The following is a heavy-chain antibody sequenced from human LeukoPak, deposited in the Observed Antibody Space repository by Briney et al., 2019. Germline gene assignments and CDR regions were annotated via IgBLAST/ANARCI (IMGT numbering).Heavy chain of an antibody. Sequence: SETLSLTCTVSGGSISSYYWSWIRQPPGKGLEWIGYIYYSGSTNYNPSLKSRVTISVDTSKNQFSLKLSSVTAADTAVYYCARGSPPGGSGSYYNWFDPWGQGTLVTVPS. D-gene: IGHD3-10*01. CDR3: ARGSPPGGSGSYYNWFDP. V-gene: IGHV4-59*01. CDR1: GGSISSYY. J-gene: IGHJ5*02. CDR2: IYYSGST.